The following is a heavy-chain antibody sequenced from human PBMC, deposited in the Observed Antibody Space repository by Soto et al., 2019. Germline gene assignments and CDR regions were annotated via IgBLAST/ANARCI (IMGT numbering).Heavy chain of an antibody. V-gene: IGHV3-23*01. J-gene: IGHJ5*02. CDR2: ISYSGDST. D-gene: IGHD3-10*01. CDR1: GFTFSSYA. CDR3: ANEQLRIIIRGIIFDT. Sequence: PGGSLRLSCAASGFTFSSYAMSWVRQAPGKGLEWVAAISYSGDSTNYADSVKGRFTISRDNSKNTLYLQMNSLRAEDTAVYYCANEQLRIIIRGIIFDTWGQGTLVTVSS.